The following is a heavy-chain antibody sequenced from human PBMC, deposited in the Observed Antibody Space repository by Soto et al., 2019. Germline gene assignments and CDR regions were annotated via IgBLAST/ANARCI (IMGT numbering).Heavy chain of an antibody. CDR1: GFTFSTYA. D-gene: IGHD1-26*01. J-gene: IGHJ4*02. V-gene: IGHV3-23*01. CDR2: ISGSGGTT. CDR3: AKHLSGIDLFDN. Sequence: EVQLLESGGGLVQPGGSLRLSCAASGFTFSTYAMSWVRQAPGKGPEWVSAISGSGGTTYYADSVKGRFTLSRDNSKDTLYLQMNRLRAEDTALYFCAKHLSGIDLFDNCGQGTQVTVSS.